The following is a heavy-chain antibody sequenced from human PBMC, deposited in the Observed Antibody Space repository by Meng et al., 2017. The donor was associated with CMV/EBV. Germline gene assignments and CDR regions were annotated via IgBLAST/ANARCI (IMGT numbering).Heavy chain of an antibody. CDR2: IYYSGST. CDR3: ARDTMVRGGVWFDP. D-gene: IGHD3-10*01. V-gene: IGHV4-31*02. Sequence: SGGSISSGGYYWSCIRQHPGKGLEWIGYIYYSGSTYYNPSLKSRVTISVDTSKNQFARKLSSVTAADTAVYYCARDTMVRGGVWFDPWGQGTLVTVSS. J-gene: IGHJ5*02. CDR1: GGSISSGGYY.